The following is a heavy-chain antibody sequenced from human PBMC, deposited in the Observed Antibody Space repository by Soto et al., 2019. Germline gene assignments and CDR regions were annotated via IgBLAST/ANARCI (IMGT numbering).Heavy chain of an antibody. CDR1: GGSISSSSYY. CDR2: IYYSGST. Sequence: PSETLSLTCTVSGGSISSSSYYWGWIRQPPGKGLEWIGSIYYSGSTYYNTSLKSRVTISVDTSKNQFSLKLSSVTAADTAVYYCATDLVVAATVDAFDIWGQGTMVTVSS. D-gene: IGHD2-15*01. CDR3: ATDLVVAATVDAFDI. J-gene: IGHJ3*02. V-gene: IGHV4-39*01.